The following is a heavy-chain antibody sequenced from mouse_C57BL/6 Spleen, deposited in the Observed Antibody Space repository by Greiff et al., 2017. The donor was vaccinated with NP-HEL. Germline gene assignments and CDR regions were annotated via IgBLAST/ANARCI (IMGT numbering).Heavy chain of an antibody. J-gene: IGHJ4*01. CDR1: GYTFTDYE. Sequence: VQLQQSGAELVRPGASVTLSCKASGYTFTDYEMHWVKQTPVHGLEWIGAIDPETGGTAYNQKFKGKAILTADKSSSTAYMELRSLTSEDSAVYYCTRSVHDYGSSYYAMDYWGQGTSVTVSS. CDR2: IDPETGGT. V-gene: IGHV1-15*01. D-gene: IGHD1-1*01. CDR3: TRSVHDYGSSYYAMDY.